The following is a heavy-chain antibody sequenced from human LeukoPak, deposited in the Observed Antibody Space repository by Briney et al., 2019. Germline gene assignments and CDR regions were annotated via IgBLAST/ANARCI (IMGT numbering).Heavy chain of an antibody. D-gene: IGHD6-13*01. CDR2: IKSKTDGGTT. V-gene: IGHV3-15*01. CDR1: GLTFSNAW. J-gene: IGHJ4*02. Sequence: PGGSLRLSCAASGLTFSNAWMSWVRQAPGKGLEWVGRIKSKTDGGTTDYAVPVKGRFTISRDDSKNTLYLQMNSLKTEDTAVYYCTTVGGSSWYGGDYWGQGTLVTVSS. CDR3: TTVGGSSWYGGDY.